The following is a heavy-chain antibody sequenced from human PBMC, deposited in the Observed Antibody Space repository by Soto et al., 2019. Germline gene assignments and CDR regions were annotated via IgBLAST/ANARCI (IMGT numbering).Heavy chain of an antibody. CDR3: ARGRRGYYTYYYYYCMDG. V-gene: IGHV4-4*07. J-gene: IGHJ6*04. CDR2: IYTSGST. CDR1: GGSISSYY. Sequence: SETLSLTCTVSGGSISSYYWSWIRQPAGKGLEWIGRIYTSGSTNYNPSLKSRVTMSVDTSKSQFSLKLSSVTAADTAAYYCARGRRGYYTYYYYYCMDGLGKGTTVTVSS. D-gene: IGHD3-22*01.